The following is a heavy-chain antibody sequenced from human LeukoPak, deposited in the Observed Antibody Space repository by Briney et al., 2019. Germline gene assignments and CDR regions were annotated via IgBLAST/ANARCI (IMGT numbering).Heavy chain of an antibody. CDR3: ASSTPYESSGPAY. Sequence: SVKVSCKASGGTFSSYAISWVRQAPGQGLEWMGRIIPIFGTANYAQKFQGRVTITADKSTSTAYMALSSLRSEDTAVYYCASSTPYESSGPAYWGQGSLVTVS. CDR1: GGTFSSYA. V-gene: IGHV1-69*06. J-gene: IGHJ4*02. D-gene: IGHD3-22*01. CDR2: IIPIFGTA.